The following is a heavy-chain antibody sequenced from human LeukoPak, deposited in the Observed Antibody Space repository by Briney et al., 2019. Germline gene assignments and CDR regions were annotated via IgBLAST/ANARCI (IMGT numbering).Heavy chain of an antibody. V-gene: IGHV4-59*01. J-gene: IGHJ4*02. D-gene: IGHD2-15*01. Sequence: SETLSLTCTVSGGSISSSYWSWIRQPPGKGLEWIGYIYYTGSTNYNPSLKSRVTISVDTSKNQFSLRLSSVTAADTAVYYCARFSPYCSGSSCYVSFLDYWGQGTLATVSS. CDR1: GGSISSSY. CDR3: ARFSPYCSGSSCYVSFLDY. CDR2: IYYTGST.